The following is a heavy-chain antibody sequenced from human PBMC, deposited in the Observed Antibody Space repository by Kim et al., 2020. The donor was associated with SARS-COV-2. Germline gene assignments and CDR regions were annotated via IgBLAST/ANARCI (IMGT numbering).Heavy chain of an antibody. CDR2: ISGSGGST. D-gene: IGHD3-10*01. CDR3: AKWFGEYTLYYGMDV. J-gene: IGHJ6*02. V-gene: IGHV3-23*01. CDR1: GFTFSSYA. Sequence: GGSLRLSCAASGFTFSSYAMSWVRQAPGKGLEWVSAISGSGGSTYYADSVKGRFTISRDNSKNTLYLQMNSPRAEDTAVYYCAKWFGEYTLYYGMDVWGQGTTVTVSS.